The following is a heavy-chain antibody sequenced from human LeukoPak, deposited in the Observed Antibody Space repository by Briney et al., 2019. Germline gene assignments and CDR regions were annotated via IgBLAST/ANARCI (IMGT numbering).Heavy chain of an antibody. CDR3: ARKSGSGSYFPYYFDY. V-gene: IGHV3-21*01. D-gene: IGHD3-10*01. J-gene: IGHJ4*02. CDR1: GFTFSSYS. Sequence: GGSLRLSCAASGFTFSSYSMNWVRQAPGKWLEWVSSISSSSSYIYYADSVKGRFTISRDNAKNSLYLQMNSLRAEDTAVYYCARKSGSGSYFPYYFDYWGQGTLVTVSS. CDR2: ISSSSSYI.